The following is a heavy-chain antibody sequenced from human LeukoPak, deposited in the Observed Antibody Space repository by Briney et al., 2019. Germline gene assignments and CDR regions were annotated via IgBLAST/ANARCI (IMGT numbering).Heavy chain of an antibody. D-gene: IGHD6-19*01. J-gene: IGHJ4*02. V-gene: IGHV4-38-2*02. CDR1: GYSISSGYY. CDR2: IYHSGST. CDR3: ARDQKGIAVAGTDY. Sequence: SETLSLTCTVSGYSISSGYYWGWIRQPPGKGLEWIGSIYHSGSTYYNPSLKSRGTIPVDTSKNQFSLKLSSVTAADTAVYYCARDQKGIAVAGTDYWGQGTLVTVSS.